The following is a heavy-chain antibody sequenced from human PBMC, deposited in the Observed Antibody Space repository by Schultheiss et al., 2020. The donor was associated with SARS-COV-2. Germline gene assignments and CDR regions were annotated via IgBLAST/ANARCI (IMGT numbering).Heavy chain of an antibody. CDR2: INHSGST. Sequence: SETLSLTCAVYGGSFSGYYWSWIRQPPGKGLEWIGEINHSGSTNYNPSLKSRLTMSVDASKIQFSLRLSSVTAADTALYYCARYSDSDLNLDFWGQGTLVTVSS. D-gene: IGHD5-12*01. CDR3: ARYSDSDLNLDF. J-gene: IGHJ4*02. CDR1: GGSFSGYY. V-gene: IGHV4-34*10.